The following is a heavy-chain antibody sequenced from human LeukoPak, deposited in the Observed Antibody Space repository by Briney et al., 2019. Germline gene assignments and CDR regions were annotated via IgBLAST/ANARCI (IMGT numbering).Heavy chain of an antibody. CDR2: ISSSGSTI. V-gene: IGHV3-48*03. CDR3: ERLGYCSSTSCYGLAYYYYYGMDV. Sequence: GGSLRLSCAASGFTFSSYEMNWVRQAPGKGLEWVSYISSSGSTIYYADSVKGRFTISRDNAKKSLYLQMNSLRAEDTAVYYCERLGYCSSTSCYGLAYYYYYGMDVWGQRTTVTVSS. CDR1: GFTFSSYE. D-gene: IGHD2-2*01. J-gene: IGHJ6*02.